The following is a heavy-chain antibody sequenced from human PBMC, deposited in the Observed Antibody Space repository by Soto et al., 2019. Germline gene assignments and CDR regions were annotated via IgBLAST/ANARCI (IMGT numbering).Heavy chain of an antibody. V-gene: IGHV1-69*01. Sequence: QVQLVQSGAEVKKPGSSVKVSCKASGGTFTSYTISWVRLAPGHGLEWMGGIFPLFGTTSYAQKFQGRVTFTADATTSTASMALSGLTSEDTAVYYCATAAVVTPGSFDYWGQGSLVTVSS. CDR3: ATAAVVTPGSFDY. CDR2: IFPLFGTT. CDR1: GGTFTSYT. J-gene: IGHJ4*02. D-gene: IGHD2-21*02.